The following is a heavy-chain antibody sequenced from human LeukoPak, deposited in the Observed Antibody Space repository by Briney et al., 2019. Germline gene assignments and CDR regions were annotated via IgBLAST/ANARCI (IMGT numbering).Heavy chain of an antibody. Sequence: GGSLRLSCAASGFTFSSYAMSWVRQAPGKGLEWVSAISGSGGSTYYADSVKGRFTISRDNSKNTLYLQMNSLRAEDTAVYYCARDLTIAAANYYFDNWGQGTLVTVSS. D-gene: IGHD6-13*01. CDR2: ISGSGGST. J-gene: IGHJ4*02. CDR1: GFTFSSYA. V-gene: IGHV3-23*01. CDR3: ARDLTIAAANYYFDN.